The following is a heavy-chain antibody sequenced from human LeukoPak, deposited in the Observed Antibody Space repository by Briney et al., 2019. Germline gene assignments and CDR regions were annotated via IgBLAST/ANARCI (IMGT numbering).Heavy chain of an antibody. CDR2: ISAYNGNT. J-gene: IGHJ4*02. V-gene: IGHV1-18*01. CDR3: ARDRLAYSSSWYGSPGY. Sequence: ASVKVSCKASGYTFTSYGISWVRQAPGQGLEWMGWISAYNGNTNYAQKLQGRVTMTTDTSTSTAYMELRSLRSDDTAVYYCARDRLAYSSSWYGSPGYWGQGTLVTVSS. D-gene: IGHD6-13*01. CDR1: GYTFTSYG.